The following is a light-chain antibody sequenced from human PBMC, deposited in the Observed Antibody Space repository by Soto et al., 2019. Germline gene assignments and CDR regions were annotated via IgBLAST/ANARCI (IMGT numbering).Light chain of an antibody. J-gene: IGKJ4*01. Sequence: ERVMTRSPDTMSFAPGEISNISCIAIHSVSIYLSWYQQTPGQPPRLLIYDASNRAAGIPARFSGSGSGTDFTLTISSLEPEDFAVYYCQKRSNWPLTFGRGHKGDIK. CDR1: HSVSIY. CDR2: DAS. CDR3: QKRSNWPLT. V-gene: IGKV3-11*01.